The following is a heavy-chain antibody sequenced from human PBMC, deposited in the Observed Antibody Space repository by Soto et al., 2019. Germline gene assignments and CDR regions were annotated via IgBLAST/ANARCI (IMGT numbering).Heavy chain of an antibody. Sequence: GESLKICCKGSEYSFTNYWIGWVRQMPGKGLEWMGTIYPTDSDTRYSPSFQGQVTISVDKSITTAYLQWSSLKASDTAMYYCARSTSPLYSMDVWGQGTTVTVSS. CDR2: IYPTDSDT. J-gene: IGHJ6*02. CDR1: EYSFTNYW. V-gene: IGHV5-51*01. D-gene: IGHD3-16*01. CDR3: ARSTSPLYSMDV.